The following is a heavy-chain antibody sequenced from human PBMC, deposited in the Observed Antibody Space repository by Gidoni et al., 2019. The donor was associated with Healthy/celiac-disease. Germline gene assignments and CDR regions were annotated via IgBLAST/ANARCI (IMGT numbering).Heavy chain of an antibody. CDR2: IRSKAYGGTT. D-gene: IGHD3-22*01. Sequence: EVQLVESGGGLVQPGRSLRLSCTASVFTFGDYAMSWVRQAPGKGLEWVGFIRSKAYGGTTEYAASVKGRFNISRHDSKSIAYLQMNSLKTEDTAVYYCTRGEDSSGYYYVYWGQGTLVTVAS. CDR1: VFTFGDYA. CDR3: TRGEDSSGYYYVY. V-gene: IGHV3-49*04. J-gene: IGHJ4*02.